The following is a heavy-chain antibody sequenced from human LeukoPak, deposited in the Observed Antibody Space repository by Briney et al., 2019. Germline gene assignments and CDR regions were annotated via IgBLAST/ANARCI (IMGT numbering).Heavy chain of an antibody. CDR3: AREDSGYDDY. D-gene: IGHD5-12*01. CDR1: GYTFTGYY. V-gene: IGHV1-2*02. Sequence: GASVKVSCKASGYTFTGYYIHWVRQPPGQGLEWIGWINPNNGGTNYAQKFQGRVTMTRDTSISTAYMELSRLRSDDTAVYYCAREDSGYDDYWGQGTLVTVSS. J-gene: IGHJ4*02. CDR2: INPNNGGT.